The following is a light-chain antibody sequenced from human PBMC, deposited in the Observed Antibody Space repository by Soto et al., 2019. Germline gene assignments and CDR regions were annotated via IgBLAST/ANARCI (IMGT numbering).Light chain of an antibody. Sequence: DIQMTQAPSSLSASVGDRLTITCRASQSISTYLHWYQQKQGKXPNXXIYAASTLHSGVPARFSGSGSGTDFTLTISSLKPEDFETDLCQHGYSTPLTFAEGTKVDIK. CDR2: AAS. V-gene: IGKV1-39*01. J-gene: IGKJ4*01. CDR3: QHGYSTPLT. CDR1: QSISTY.